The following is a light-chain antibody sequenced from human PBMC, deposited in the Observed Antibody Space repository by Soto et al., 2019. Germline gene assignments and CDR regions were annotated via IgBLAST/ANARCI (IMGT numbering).Light chain of an antibody. CDR3: QQYGRSRWT. CDR2: GAS. Sequence: EIVLTQSPGTLSLSPGERATLSCRASQSVSSSYLAWYQQKPGQAPRLLIYGASSRATGIPDRFSGSGSGTDFTLTISRLEPEDFAVYYCQQYGRSRWTVGQGNKVEIK. J-gene: IGKJ1*01. V-gene: IGKV3-20*01. CDR1: QSVSSSY.